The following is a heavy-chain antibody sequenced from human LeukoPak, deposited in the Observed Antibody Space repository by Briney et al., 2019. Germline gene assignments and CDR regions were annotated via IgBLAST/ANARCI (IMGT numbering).Heavy chain of an antibody. CDR1: GASFSNYY. Sequence: ASVKVSCEASGASFSNYYIHWVRQAPGQGLEWVGLIYPGGGWTNYAQKFQGRVTITTDKSTNTVYMELSSLRSEDTAVYYCSRDMPHNCFEPWGQGTLVTVSP. V-gene: IGHV1-46*01. D-gene: IGHD2-2*01. J-gene: IGHJ5*02. CDR2: IYPGGGWT. CDR3: SRDMPHNCFEP.